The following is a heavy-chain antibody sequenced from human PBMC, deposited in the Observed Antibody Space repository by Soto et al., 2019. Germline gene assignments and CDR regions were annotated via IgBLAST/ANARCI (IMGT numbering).Heavy chain of an antibody. J-gene: IGHJ6*02. D-gene: IGHD2-15*01. CDR2: IYTSGST. V-gene: IGHV4-4*07. CDR1: GGSISSYY. Sequence: SETLSLTCTVSGGSISSYYWSWIGQPAGKGLEWIGRIYTSGSTNYNPSLKSRVTMSVDTSKNQFSLKLSSVTAADTAVYYCARGYCSDGSCYRVYGMDVWGQGTTVTVSS. CDR3: ARGYCSDGSCYRVYGMDV.